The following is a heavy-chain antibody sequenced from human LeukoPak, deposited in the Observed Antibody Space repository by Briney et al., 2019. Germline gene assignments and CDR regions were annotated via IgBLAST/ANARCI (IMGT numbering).Heavy chain of an antibody. CDR2: IWYDGSNK. CDR1: GFTFSSYG. D-gene: IGHD6-6*01. J-gene: IGHJ2*01. V-gene: IGHV3-33*06. CDR3: AKGITARYWYFDL. Sequence: GGSLRLSCATSGFTFSSYGMHWVRQAPGKGLEWVAVIWYDGSNKYHADSVKGRFTISRDNSKNTLYLQMNSLRAEDTAVYYCAKGITARYWYFDLWGRGTLVTVSS.